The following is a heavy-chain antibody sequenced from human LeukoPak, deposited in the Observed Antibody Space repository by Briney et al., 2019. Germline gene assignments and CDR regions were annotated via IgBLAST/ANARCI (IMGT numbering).Heavy chain of an antibody. CDR3: ARRMTTGFDP. CDR2: IYHSGST. V-gene: IGHV4-30-2*02. Sequence: SETLSLTCAVSGGSISSGGYSWSWIRQPPGKGLEWIGYIYHSGSTYYNPSLKSRVTISVDTSKNQFSLKLSSVTAADTAVYYCARRMTTGFDPWGQGTLVTVSS. D-gene: IGHD4-17*01. J-gene: IGHJ5*02. CDR1: GGSISSGGYS.